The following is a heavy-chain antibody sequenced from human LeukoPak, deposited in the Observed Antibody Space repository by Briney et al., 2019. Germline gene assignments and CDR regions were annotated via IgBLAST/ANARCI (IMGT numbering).Heavy chain of an antibody. CDR3: ARDRNGKNWFDP. V-gene: IGHV3-48*03. Sequence: GGSLRLSCAASGFTFSSYEMNWVRQAPEKGLEWVSYISSSGSTIYYADSVKGRFTISRDNAKNSLYLQMNSLRAEDTAVYYCARDRNGKNWFDPWGQGTLVTVSS. CDR2: ISSSGSTI. J-gene: IGHJ5*02. CDR1: GFTFSSYE. D-gene: IGHD1-14*01.